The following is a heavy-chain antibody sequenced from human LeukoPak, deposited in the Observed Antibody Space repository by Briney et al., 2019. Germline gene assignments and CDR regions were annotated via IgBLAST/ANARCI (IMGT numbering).Heavy chain of an antibody. V-gene: IGHV4-28*05. CDR3: ARTMSSSHTVYGMDV. J-gene: IGHJ6*02. CDR2: IYYSGSI. CDR1: GYSISSSNW. Sequence: PSETPSLTCAVSGYSISSSNWWGWIRQPPGKGLEWIGYIYYSGSIYYNPSLKSRVTMSVDTSKNQFSLKLSSVTAVDTAVYHCARTMSSSHTVYGMDVWGQGTTVTVSS. D-gene: IGHD2-2*02.